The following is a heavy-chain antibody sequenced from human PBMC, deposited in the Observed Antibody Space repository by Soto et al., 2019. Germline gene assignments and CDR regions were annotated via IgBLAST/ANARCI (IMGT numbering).Heavy chain of an antibody. CDR2: IIPIFGTA. Sequence: ASVKVSCKASGGTFSSYAISWVRQAPGQGLEWMGGIIPIFGTANYAQKFQGRVTIIADESTSTAYMELSSLRSADTAVYYCARDSSGYYYDYWGQGTLVTVSS. V-gene: IGHV1-69*13. CDR1: GGTFSSYA. D-gene: IGHD3-22*01. CDR3: ARDSSGYYYDY. J-gene: IGHJ4*02.